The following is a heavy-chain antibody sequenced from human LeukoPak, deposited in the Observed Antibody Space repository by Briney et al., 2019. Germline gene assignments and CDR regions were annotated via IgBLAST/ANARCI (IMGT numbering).Heavy chain of an antibody. Sequence: GGSLRLSCAASGFTFSKHGMNWVRQAPGKGLEWVSGISPSGDITYYADSVKGRFTISRDNSKNTLYLQMNSLRAEDTAVYYCAKGRGWEASYYYYYMDVWGKGTTVTISS. CDR2: ISPSGDIT. CDR3: AKGRGWEASYYYYYMDV. D-gene: IGHD1-26*01. J-gene: IGHJ6*03. V-gene: IGHV3-23*01. CDR1: GFTFSKHG.